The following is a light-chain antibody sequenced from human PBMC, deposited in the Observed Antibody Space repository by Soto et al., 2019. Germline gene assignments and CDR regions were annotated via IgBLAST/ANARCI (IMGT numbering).Light chain of an antibody. CDR1: QSIGSW. CDR3: QQYDSYPLK. V-gene: IGKV1-5*03. J-gene: IGKJ4*01. Sequence: DIQMTQSPSTLSASVGDRVTITCRASQSIGSWLAWDQQEPGKVPKLLIYKASSLESGLPSRFSGSGSGTEFTLSIRSLQPDDSATYYCQQYDSYPLKFGGGTKVEIK. CDR2: KAS.